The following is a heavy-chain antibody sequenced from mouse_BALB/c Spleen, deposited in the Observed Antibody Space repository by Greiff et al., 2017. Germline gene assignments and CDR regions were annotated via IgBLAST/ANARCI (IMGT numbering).Heavy chain of an antibody. CDR3: AIGAKRHAMDY. Sequence: QVQLQQSGAELVKPGASVKLSCKTSGYTFTSYWIQWVKQRPGQGLGWIGEIFPGTGTTYYNEKFKGKATLTIDTSSSTAYMQLSSLTSEDSAVYFCAIGAKRHAMDYWGQGTSVTVSS. D-gene: IGHD3-1*01. CDR1: GYTFTSYW. CDR2: IFPGTGTT. V-gene: IGHV1S132*01. J-gene: IGHJ4*01.